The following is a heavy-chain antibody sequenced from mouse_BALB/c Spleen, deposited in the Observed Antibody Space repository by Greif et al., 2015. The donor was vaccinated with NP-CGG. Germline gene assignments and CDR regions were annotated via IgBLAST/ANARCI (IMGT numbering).Heavy chain of an antibody. Sequence: QVQLQQSGAELAKPGASVKMSCKASGYTFTSYWMHWVKQRPGQGLEWIGYINPSTGYTEYNQKFKDKATLTADKSSSTADMQRSSLTSEESAVYYCAIHYGNYFDFWGQGTTLTVSS. V-gene: IGHV1-7*01. J-gene: IGHJ2*01. CDR1: GYTFTSYW. CDR3: AIHYGNYFDF. CDR2: INPSTGYT. D-gene: IGHD2-1*01.